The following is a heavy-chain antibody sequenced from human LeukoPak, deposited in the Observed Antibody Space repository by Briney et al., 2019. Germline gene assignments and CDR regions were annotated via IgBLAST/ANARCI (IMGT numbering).Heavy chain of an antibody. Sequence: PSETLSLTCTVSGGSISSSSYYWGWARQPPGKGLAWIGSIFYTGNSYYNPSLKSRVTIAVDTSKNQFPLKMISVAAAATAVYYCARVCYSYIDVWGKGTTGTGS. CDR2: IFYTGNS. CDR1: GGSISSSSYY. V-gene: IGHV4-39*06. CDR3: ARVCYSYIDV. J-gene: IGHJ6*03.